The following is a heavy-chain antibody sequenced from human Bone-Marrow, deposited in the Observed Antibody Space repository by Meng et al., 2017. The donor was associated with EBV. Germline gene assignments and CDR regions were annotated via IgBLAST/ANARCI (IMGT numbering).Heavy chain of an antibody. D-gene: IGHD3-10*01. CDR1: GGTFRSDA. V-gene: IGHV1-69*01. CDR2: LIPLSDAP. J-gene: IGHJ4*02. Sequence: QVQVGKSGAEVKKPGSSVKVSCKTSGGTFRSDAISWVRQAPGQGLEWMGGLIPLSDAPHYAQKFQGRVTITADESTSTHYLDLSGLRAEDTAVYYCASESGRGFTPDYWGQGTLVTVSS. CDR3: ASESGRGFTPDY.